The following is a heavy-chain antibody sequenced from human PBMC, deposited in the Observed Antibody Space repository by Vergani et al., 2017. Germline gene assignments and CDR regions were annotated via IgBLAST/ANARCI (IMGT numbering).Heavy chain of an antibody. Sequence: QVQLVQSGAEVKKPGSSVKVSCKASGGTFSSYAISWVRQAPGQGLEWMGGIIPIFGTANYAQKFPGRVTITADESTSTAYMELSSLRSEDTAVYYCAREPHIAVAGTYYFDYWGQGTLVTVSS. J-gene: IGHJ4*02. V-gene: IGHV1-69*01. CDR1: GGTFSSYA. CDR2: IIPIFGTA. CDR3: AREPHIAVAGTYYFDY. D-gene: IGHD6-19*01.